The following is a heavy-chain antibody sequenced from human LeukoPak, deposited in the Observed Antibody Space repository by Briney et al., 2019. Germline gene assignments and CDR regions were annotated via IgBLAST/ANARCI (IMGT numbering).Heavy chain of an antibody. CDR1: GGTFSSYA. CDR3: ARPITGTGRMDV. CDR2: IIPIFGTA. J-gene: IGHJ6*03. Sequence: ASVKVSCKASGGTFSSYAISWVRQAPGQGLEWMGGIIPIFGTANYAQKFQGRVTITADESTSTAYMELSSLRSEDTAVYYCARPITGTGRMDVWGKGTTVTVSS. D-gene: IGHD1-7*01. V-gene: IGHV1-69*13.